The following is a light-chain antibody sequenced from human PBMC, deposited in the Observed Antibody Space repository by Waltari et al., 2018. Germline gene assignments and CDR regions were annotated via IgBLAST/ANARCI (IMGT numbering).Light chain of an antibody. CDR2: GNS. J-gene: IGLJ2*01. V-gene: IGLV1-40*01. CDR3: HSFDSSLSTGVV. CDR1: SSNIGAGHD. Sequence: QSVLTQPPSVSGAPGQRVTISCPGTSSNIGAGHDVHRSQQFPGTAPKLLIYGNSNRPSGVPDRFSDSKSDTSASLTITGLQAEDEADYFCHSFDSSLSTGVVFGGGTKVTVL.